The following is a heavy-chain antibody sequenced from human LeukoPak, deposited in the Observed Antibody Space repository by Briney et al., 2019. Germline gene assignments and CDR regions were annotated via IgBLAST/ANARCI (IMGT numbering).Heavy chain of an antibody. D-gene: IGHD1-26*01. J-gene: IGHJ4*02. CDR3: VRSGGY. CDR2: IKEDGSEK. Sequence: GGSLILSCAASGFTFSSHWMNRVRQAPGKGLEWVANIKEDGSEKYYVDSVKGRFTISRDNAKNSLCLQMNSLRAEDTAIYYCVRSGGYWGQGTLVTVSS. CDR1: GFTFSSHW. V-gene: IGHV3-7*05.